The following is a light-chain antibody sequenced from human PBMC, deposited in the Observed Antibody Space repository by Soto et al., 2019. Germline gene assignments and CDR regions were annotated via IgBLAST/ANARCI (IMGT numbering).Light chain of an antibody. Sequence: PGERVTLSCRASQSVSSSYLTWYQXKPGXAXXLXXXGASTRATSIPARFSGSGSGTDFTLTISSLQPEDFAVYYCQQYGSSPPITFGQGTRLE. CDR2: GAS. CDR3: QQYGSSPPIT. J-gene: IGKJ5*01. CDR1: QSVSSSY. V-gene: IGKV3-20*01.